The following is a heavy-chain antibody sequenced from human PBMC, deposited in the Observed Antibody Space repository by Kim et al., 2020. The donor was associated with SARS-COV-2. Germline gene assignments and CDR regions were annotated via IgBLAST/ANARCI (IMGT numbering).Heavy chain of an antibody. CDR1: GYTFTSYA. J-gene: IGHJ4*02. CDR3: ARRAYYYDSSGCGFDY. D-gene: IGHD3-22*01. CDR2: INAGNGNT. V-gene: IGHV1-3*01. Sequence: ASVKVSCKASGYTFTSYAMHWVRQAPGQRLEWMGWINAGNGNTKYSQKFQGRVTITRDTSASTAYMELSSLRSEDTAVYYCARRAYYYDSSGCGFDYWGQGTLVTVSS.